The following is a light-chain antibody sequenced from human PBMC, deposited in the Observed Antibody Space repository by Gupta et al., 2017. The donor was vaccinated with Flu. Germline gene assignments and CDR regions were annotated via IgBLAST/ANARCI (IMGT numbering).Light chain of an antibody. CDR2: KVS. J-gene: IGKJ3*01. Sequence: DIKLTQSPSTLSASVGDRVTITCRASQSMNSWLAWYQQKPGKAPKLLVHKVSTLESGVPSRFSGSGSGTEFTLTINCLQPDDFATYYCQQYNSYSLFTFGPGTKVDIK. CDR1: QSMNSW. V-gene: IGKV1-5*03. CDR3: QQYNSYSLFT.